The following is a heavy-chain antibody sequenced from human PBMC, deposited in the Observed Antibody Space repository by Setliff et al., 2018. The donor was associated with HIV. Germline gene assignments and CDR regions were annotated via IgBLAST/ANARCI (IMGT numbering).Heavy chain of an antibody. CDR1: GGSISSSNNY. CDR3: ARGNNGYYYDSSGYYH. V-gene: IGHV4-61*09. Sequence: SETLSLTCSVSGGSISSSNNYWGWIRQPAGKGLEWIGHIYTSGSTNYNPSLKSRVTISVDTSKNQFSLKLSSVTAADTAVYYCARGNNGYYYDSSGYYHWGQGTLVTVSS. CDR2: IYTSGST. J-gene: IGHJ5*02. D-gene: IGHD3-22*01.